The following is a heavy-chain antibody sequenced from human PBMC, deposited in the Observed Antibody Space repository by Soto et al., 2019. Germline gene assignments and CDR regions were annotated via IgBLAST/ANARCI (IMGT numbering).Heavy chain of an antibody. CDR1: GGSISSYY. CDR3: AREGSSSGSDAFDI. Sequence: PSETLSLTCTVSGGSISSYYWSWIRQPPGKGLEWIGYIYYSGSTNYNPSLKSRVTISVDTSKNQFSLKLSSVTAADTAVYYCAREGSSSGSDAFDIWGQGTMVTVSS. D-gene: IGHD3-22*01. V-gene: IGHV4-59*01. CDR2: IYYSGST. J-gene: IGHJ3*02.